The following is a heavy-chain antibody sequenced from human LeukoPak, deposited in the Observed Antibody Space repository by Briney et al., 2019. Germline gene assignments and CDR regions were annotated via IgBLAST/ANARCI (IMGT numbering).Heavy chain of an antibody. CDR3: ARDGFGDDAFDI. J-gene: IGHJ3*02. D-gene: IGHD3-10*01. CDR2: ISSSSSYT. V-gene: IGHV3-11*06. Sequence: GGSLRLSCAASGFTFSDYYMSWIRQAPGKGLEWVSYISSSSSYTNYAASVKGRFTISRDNAKNSLYLQMNSLRAEDTAVYYCARDGFGDDAFDIWGQGTMVTVSS. CDR1: GFTFSDYY.